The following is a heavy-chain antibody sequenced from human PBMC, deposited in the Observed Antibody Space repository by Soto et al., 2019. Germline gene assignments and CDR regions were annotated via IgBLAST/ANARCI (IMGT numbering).Heavy chain of an antibody. CDR3: ARDAYLGSGSYEY. J-gene: IGHJ4*02. D-gene: IGHD3-10*01. CDR1: GFTFSSYG. CDR2: IWYDGSNK. Sequence: WGSLRLSCAASGFTFSSYGMHWVRQAPGKGLEWVALIWYDGSNKNYADSVKGRFTISRDDSKNTLYLQMNSLRAEDTAVYYCARDAYLGSGSYEYWGQGTLVTVSS. V-gene: IGHV3-33*01.